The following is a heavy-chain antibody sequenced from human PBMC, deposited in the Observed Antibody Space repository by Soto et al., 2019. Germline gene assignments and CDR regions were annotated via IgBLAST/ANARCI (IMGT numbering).Heavy chain of an antibody. CDR2: ISGSGGST. CDR1: GFTFSSYA. V-gene: IGHV3-23*01. J-gene: IGHJ6*02. D-gene: IGHD6-19*01. Sequence: GWSLRLSCAASGFTFSSYAMSWVRQAPGKGLEWVSAISGSGGSTYYADSVRGRFTISRDNSKNTLNLQINSLRAEGTAVYYCAKRQWLALMDDWGQGTTVTVSS. CDR3: AKRQWLALMDD.